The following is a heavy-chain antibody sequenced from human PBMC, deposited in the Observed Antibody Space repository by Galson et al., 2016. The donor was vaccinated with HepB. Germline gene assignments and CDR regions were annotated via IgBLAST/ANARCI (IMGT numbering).Heavy chain of an antibody. J-gene: IGHJ4*02. V-gene: IGHV5-51*01. CDR2: IYPGDSDT. D-gene: IGHD1-26*01. CDR1: GYILSNCW. Sequence: QSGAEVKKPGESLKISCKGSGYILSNCWIAWVRQMPGKGLEWMGMIYPGDSDTRYSPAFQGQVTISDDKSINTAYLQGSSLKASDTAVYYCARQAGATGYLDLWGQGTLVTVSS. CDR3: ARQAGATGYLDL.